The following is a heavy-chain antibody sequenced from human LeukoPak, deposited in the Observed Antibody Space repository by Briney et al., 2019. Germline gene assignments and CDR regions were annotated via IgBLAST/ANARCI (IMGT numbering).Heavy chain of an antibody. CDR3: ARGRYPHTSSWYGDAFDI. CDR2: ISGYNDNT. CDR1: GYTFTSYG. V-gene: IGHV1-18*01. J-gene: IGHJ3*02. Sequence: ASVKVSCKASGYTFTSYGTSWVRQAPGQGLEWMGWISGYNDNTNYAQNLQGRVTMTTDTSTSTAYMELRSLRSDDTAVYYCARGRYPHTSSWYGDAFDIWGQGTMVTVSS. D-gene: IGHD6-13*01.